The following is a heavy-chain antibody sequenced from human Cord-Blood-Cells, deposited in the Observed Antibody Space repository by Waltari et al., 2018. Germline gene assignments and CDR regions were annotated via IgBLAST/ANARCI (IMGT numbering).Heavy chain of an antibody. CDR2: IIPIFGTA. CDR3: ARDPTVGNAFDI. J-gene: IGHJ3*02. CDR1: GGTFCSYA. V-gene: IGHV1-69*01. Sequence: QVQLVQSGAAVKKPRSSVMVSCKASGGTFCSYAITWVRQAPGQGLEWMGGIIPIFGTANYEQKFQGRVKITADESKSIAYMELSSLRSEDTAVYYCARDPTVGNAFDIWGQGTMVTVSS. D-gene: IGHD4-17*01.